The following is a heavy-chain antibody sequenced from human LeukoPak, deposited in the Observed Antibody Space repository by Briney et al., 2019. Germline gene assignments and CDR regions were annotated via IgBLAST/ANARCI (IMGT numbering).Heavy chain of an antibody. J-gene: IGHJ4*02. Sequence: GGSLRLSCASSGFIFSDYYMSWIRQVPGKGLEWIAYISARGDVIYSVDSVKGRFTISRDNAKSLLYQQMNSLRGDDTAVYFCAAEVSPKAFDYRGQGTLVTVSS. CDR1: GFIFSDYY. CDR3: AAEVSPKAFDY. CDR2: ISARGDVI. V-gene: IGHV3-11*01.